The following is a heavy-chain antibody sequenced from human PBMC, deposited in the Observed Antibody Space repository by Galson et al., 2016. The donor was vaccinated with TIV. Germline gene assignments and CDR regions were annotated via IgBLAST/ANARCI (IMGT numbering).Heavy chain of an antibody. D-gene: IGHD2-21*02. CDR3: ATVRACGGDCYYSDY. CDR2: INPNGGGT. CDR1: GDIFSYHY. V-gene: IGHV1-46*01. J-gene: IGHJ4*02. Sequence: SVKVSCKASGDIFSYHYMNWVRQAPGQGLEWMGLINPNGGGTSYAQKLQGRVTMTKATSTSTLYMELNSLRSEDTAVYYCATVRACGGDCYYSDYWGQGTLVTVSS.